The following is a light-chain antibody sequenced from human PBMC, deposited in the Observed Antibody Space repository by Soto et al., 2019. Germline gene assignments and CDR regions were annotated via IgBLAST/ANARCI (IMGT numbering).Light chain of an antibody. J-gene: IGLJ3*02. CDR3: SSYTSSSTWV. Sequence: QSVLTQPASVSGSPGQSITISCTGTSSDVGAYNYVSWYQQHPGKAPKLMIYEVRNRPSGVSDRFSGSRSGNTASLTISGLQAEDESDYYCSSYTSSSTWVFVGGTKVTVL. V-gene: IGLV2-14*01. CDR1: SSDVGAYNY. CDR2: EVR.